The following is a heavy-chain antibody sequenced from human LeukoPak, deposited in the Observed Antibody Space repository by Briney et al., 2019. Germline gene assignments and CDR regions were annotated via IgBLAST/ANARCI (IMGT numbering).Heavy chain of an antibody. J-gene: IGHJ4*02. V-gene: IGHV3-7*01. CDR2: IKQDGSEK. CDR1: GFTFSNSW. D-gene: IGHD2-15*01. CDR3: ARGGRYYYGY. Sequence: GGSLRLSCAASGFTFSNSWMTWVRQAPGKGLEWVANIKQDGSEKYCVDSVKGRFTISRDNAKKSQYLQMNSLRAEDTAVYYCARGGRYYYGYWGQGTLVTVSS.